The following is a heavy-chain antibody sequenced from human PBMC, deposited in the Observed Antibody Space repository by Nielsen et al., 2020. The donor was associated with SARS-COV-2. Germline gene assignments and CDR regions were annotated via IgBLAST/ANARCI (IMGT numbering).Heavy chain of an antibody. CDR3: ARDRDDSSSWYYYGMDV. CDR2: ISSSSSYI. CDR1: GFTFSSYS. V-gene: IGHV3-21*01. Sequence: GGSLRLSCAASGFTFSSYSMNWVRQAPGKGLEWVSSISSSSSYIYYADSVKGRFTISRDNAKNSLYLQMNSLRAEDTAVYYCARDRDDSSSWYYYGMDVWGQGTTVTVSS. J-gene: IGHJ6*02. D-gene: IGHD6-13*01.